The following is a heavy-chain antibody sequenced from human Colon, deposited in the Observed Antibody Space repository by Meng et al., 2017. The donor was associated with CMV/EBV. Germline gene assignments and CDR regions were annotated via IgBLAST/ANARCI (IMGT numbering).Heavy chain of an antibody. CDR3: TRGHSGIDIYAFDI. D-gene: IGHD1-26*01. CDR1: GFILGDHY. J-gene: IGHJ3*02. Sequence: GGSLRLSCAGSGFILGDHYIDWVRQAPGKGLEWIGRAANKANRYTTEYAASAKGRFTFSRYDSENSLYLQMNSLKSEDTAVYYCTRGHSGIDIYAFDIWGQGTLVTVSS. CDR2: AANKANRYTT. V-gene: IGHV3-72*01.